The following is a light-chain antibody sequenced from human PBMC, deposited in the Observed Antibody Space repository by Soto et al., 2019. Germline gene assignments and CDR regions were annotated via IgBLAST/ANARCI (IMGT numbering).Light chain of an antibody. CDR1: QSVSTN. CDR3: QQYHNGPPIT. V-gene: IGKV3-15*01. CDR2: GVS. J-gene: IGKJ5*01. Sequence: EIVMPQSPATLSVSPGERATLSCRASQSVSTNLAWYQQKPGQAPRLLIYGVSTRATGIPARFSGSGSGTEFTLTISSLQSEDFAVYYCQQYHNGPPITFGQGTRLE.